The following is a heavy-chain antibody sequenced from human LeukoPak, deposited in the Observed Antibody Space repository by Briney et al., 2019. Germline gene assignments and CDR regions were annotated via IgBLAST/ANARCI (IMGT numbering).Heavy chain of an antibody. CDR2: ISSSGSTI. Sequence: GGSLRLSCAASGFTFSSYEMNWVRQAPGKGLEWLSYISSSGSTIYYADSVKGRFTISRDNAKNSLYLQMNSLRAEDTAVYYCARERPEIDYWGQGTLVTVSS. J-gene: IGHJ4*02. V-gene: IGHV3-48*03. CDR3: ARERPEIDY. CDR1: GFTFSSYE.